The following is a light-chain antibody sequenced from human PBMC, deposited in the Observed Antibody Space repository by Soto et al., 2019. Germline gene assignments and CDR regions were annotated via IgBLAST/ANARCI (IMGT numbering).Light chain of an antibody. CDR1: SGHSNYA. Sequence: QLVLTQSPSASASLGASVRLTCTLSSGHSNYAIAWHQQQPERGPRYLMRLNSDGSHTKGDGIPDRFSGSRSGAERYLTISSLQSEDEAEYYCQTWGTGIHVVFGGGTKLTVL. CDR2: LNSDGSH. V-gene: IGLV4-69*01. CDR3: QTWGTGIHVV. J-gene: IGLJ2*01.